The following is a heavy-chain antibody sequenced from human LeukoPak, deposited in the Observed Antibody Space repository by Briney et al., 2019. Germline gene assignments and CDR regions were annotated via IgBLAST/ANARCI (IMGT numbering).Heavy chain of an antibody. CDR3: ATYRQVLLPFES. Sequence: PGGSLRLSCAASGFIFSSYGMHWVRQAPGKGLEWVAFIRYDGSNKYYADSVRGRFTISRDNSKSTLSLQMNSLRAEDTAIYYCATYRQVLLPFESWGQGTLVTVSS. CDR2: IRYDGSNK. D-gene: IGHD2-8*02. V-gene: IGHV3-30*02. CDR1: GFIFSSYG. J-gene: IGHJ4*02.